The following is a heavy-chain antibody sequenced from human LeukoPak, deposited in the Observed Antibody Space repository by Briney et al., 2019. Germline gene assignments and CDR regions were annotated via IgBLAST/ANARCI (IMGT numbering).Heavy chain of an antibody. CDR2: IYYSGST. Sequence: SETLSLTCTVSGGSISSGSYYWSWIRQPAGKGLEWIGYIYYSGSTNYNPSLKSRVTISVDTSKNQFSLKLSSVTAADTAVYYCARHSHGGNSNWFDPWGQGTLVTVSS. V-gene: IGHV4-61*10. D-gene: IGHD4-23*01. CDR3: ARHSHGGNSNWFDP. CDR1: GGSISSGSYY. J-gene: IGHJ5*02.